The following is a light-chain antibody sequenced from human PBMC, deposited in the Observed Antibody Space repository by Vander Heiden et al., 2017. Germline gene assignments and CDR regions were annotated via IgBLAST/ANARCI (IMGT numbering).Light chain of an antibody. V-gene: IGKV4-1*01. CDR1: QTVLNSANNNNL. CDR3: QQDAGAET. CDR2: WSS. J-gene: IGKJ2*01. Sequence: DFVLPPSPASLALSLAVRATVNCTSSQTVLNSANNNNLLAWLQHKPGQPPKLLLYWSSIREYGVPDRFSGGGEGTDFTRTSSGLQPEDVAVYYCQQDAGAETFGQGTKVEIK.